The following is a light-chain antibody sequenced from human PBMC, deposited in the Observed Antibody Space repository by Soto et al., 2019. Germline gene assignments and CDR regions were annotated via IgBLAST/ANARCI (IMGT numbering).Light chain of an antibody. V-gene: IGKV3-11*01. CDR1: QIVSSY. CDR2: DAS. CDR3: QQRSNWIT. J-gene: IGKJ5*01. Sequence: EIVLTQSPATLSLFPGERATLSCRASQIVSSYLAWYQQKPGQAPRLLLYDASNRATGIPARFSGSGSGTDFTLTISSLEPEDFAVYYCQQRSNWITFGQGTRLEIE.